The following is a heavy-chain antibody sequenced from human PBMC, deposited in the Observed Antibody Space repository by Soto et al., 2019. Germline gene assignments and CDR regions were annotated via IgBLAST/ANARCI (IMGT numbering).Heavy chain of an antibody. Sequence: GGSLRLSWAASGFTFSSYCMRWVRQAPGKGLVWVSRINSDGSSTSYADSVKGRFTISRDNAKNTLYLQMNSLRAEDTAVYYCARVLYSGYDTPYYYYYGMDVWGQGTTVTVSS. CDR2: INSDGSST. V-gene: IGHV3-74*01. CDR3: ARVLYSGYDTPYYYYYGMDV. CDR1: GFTFSSYC. J-gene: IGHJ6*02. D-gene: IGHD5-12*01.